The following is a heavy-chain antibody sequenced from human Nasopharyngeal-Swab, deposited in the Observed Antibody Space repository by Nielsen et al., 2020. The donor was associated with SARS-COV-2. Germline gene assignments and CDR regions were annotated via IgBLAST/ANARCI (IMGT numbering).Heavy chain of an antibody. J-gene: IGHJ1*01. CDR1: GYTFTGYY. CDR3: ARATSSGWTEYFQH. D-gene: IGHD6-19*01. V-gene: IGHV1-2*06. CDR2: INPNSGGT. Sequence: ASVKVSCKASGYTFTGYYMHWVRQAPGQGLEWMGRINPNSGGTNYAQKFQGRVTMTRDTSISTAYMELRSLRSDDTAVYYCARATSSGWTEYFQHWGQGTLVTVSS.